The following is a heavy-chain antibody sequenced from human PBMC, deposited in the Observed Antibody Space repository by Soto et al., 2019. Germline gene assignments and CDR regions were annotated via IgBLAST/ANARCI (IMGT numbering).Heavy chain of an antibody. Sequence: GWSLRLSCSASGFTFSSYGMHRVRQAPGKGLEWVSGIGGSGGATVYADSVKGRFTISRDNSRNTLYLQMNFLRGGDTAVYYCAKALWFGESSHYFDYWGQGTLVTVSS. D-gene: IGHD3-10*01. J-gene: IGHJ4*02. CDR2: IGGSGGAT. CDR3: AKALWFGESSHYFDY. V-gene: IGHV3-23*01. CDR1: GFTFSSYG.